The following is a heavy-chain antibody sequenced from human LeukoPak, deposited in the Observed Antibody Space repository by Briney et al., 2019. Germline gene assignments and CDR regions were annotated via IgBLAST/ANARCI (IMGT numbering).Heavy chain of an antibody. CDR3: ATYSSGYLGYFDY. V-gene: IGHV3-21*01. Sequence: GGSLRLSCAASGFTFSSYSMNWVRQAPGKGLEWVSSISSSSSYIYYADSAKGRFTISRDNDKNSLYLQMNSLGAEDTAVYYCATYSSGYLGYFDYWGQGTLVTVSS. CDR2: ISSSSSYI. J-gene: IGHJ4*02. CDR1: GFTFSSYS. D-gene: IGHD6-19*01.